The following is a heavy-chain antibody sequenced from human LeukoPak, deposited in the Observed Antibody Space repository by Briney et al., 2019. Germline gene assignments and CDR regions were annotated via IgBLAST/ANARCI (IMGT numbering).Heavy chain of an antibody. CDR1: GYTLTELS. CDR3: AGDHYYDSSGYFDY. D-gene: IGHD3-22*01. V-gene: IGHV1-8*03. Sequence: ASVKVSCKVSGYTLTELSMHWVRQAPGKGLEWMGWMNPNSGNTGYAQKFQGRVTITRNTSISTAYMELSSLRSEDTAVYYCAGDHYYDSSGYFDYWGQGTLVTVSS. J-gene: IGHJ4*02. CDR2: MNPNSGNT.